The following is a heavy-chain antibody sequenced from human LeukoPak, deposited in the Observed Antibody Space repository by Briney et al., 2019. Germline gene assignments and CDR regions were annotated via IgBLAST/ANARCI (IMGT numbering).Heavy chain of an antibody. CDR1: GYTFTAYY. J-gene: IGHJ4*02. CDR3: ARMLTGVDY. CDR2: INPNSGGT. V-gene: IGHV1-2*02. Sequence: ASVKVSCKASGYTFTAYYMNWVRQAPGQGLEWMGWINPNSGGTNYAQNFQGRVTMTRDTSISTVYMELNSLRSDDTAVYYCARMLTGVDYWGQGTQVTVSS. D-gene: IGHD7-27*01.